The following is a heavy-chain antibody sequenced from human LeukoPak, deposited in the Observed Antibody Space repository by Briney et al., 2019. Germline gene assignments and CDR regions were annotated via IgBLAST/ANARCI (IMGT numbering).Heavy chain of an antibody. CDR3: ARLSPSIDYYGSGSYYSLPYYYYYGMDV. V-gene: IGHV3-74*01. Sequence: PGGSLRLSCAASGFTFSSYWMHWVRQAPGKGLVWVSRINSDGSSTSYADSVKGRFTISRDSAKNTLYLQMNSLRAEDTAVYYCARLSPSIDYYGSGSYYSLPYYYYYGMDVWGQGTTVTVSS. CDR2: INSDGSST. D-gene: IGHD3-10*01. CDR1: GFTFSSYW. J-gene: IGHJ6*02.